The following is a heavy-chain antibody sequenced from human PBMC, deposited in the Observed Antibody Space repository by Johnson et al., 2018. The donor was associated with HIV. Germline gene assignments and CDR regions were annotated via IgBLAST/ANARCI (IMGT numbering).Heavy chain of an antibody. Sequence: VQLLESGGGLVQPGGSLRLSCAASGFTFSSYWMHWVRQAPGKGLVWVSRINSDGSSTSYADSVKGRFTISRDNAKNSLYLQMNSLRAEDTAVYYCAGWELLLDAFDIWGQGTMVTVSS. V-gene: IGHV3-74*02. CDR2: INSDGSST. J-gene: IGHJ3*02. D-gene: IGHD1-26*01. CDR3: AGWELLLDAFDI. CDR1: GFTFSSYW.